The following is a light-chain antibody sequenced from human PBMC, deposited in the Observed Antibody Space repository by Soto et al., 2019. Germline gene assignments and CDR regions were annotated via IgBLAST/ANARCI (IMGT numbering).Light chain of an antibody. Sequence: IQLTQSPSSLSASVGDRVTITCRASQGISSYLAWYQQKPGKAPKLLIYAASTLQSGVPSRFSGSGSGTDFTLTISSLQPEDFDTYYCQQISTYPLTLAGGTNVDIK. J-gene: IGKJ4*01. CDR3: QQISTYPLT. CDR1: QGISSY. V-gene: IGKV1-9*01. CDR2: AAS.